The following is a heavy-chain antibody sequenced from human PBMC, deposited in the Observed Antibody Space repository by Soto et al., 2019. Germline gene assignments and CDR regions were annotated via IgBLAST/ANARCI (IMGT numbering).Heavy chain of an antibody. D-gene: IGHD3-3*01. CDR1: GYTFTSYY. J-gene: IGHJ4*02. CDR2: INPSGGST. Sequence: GASVKVSCKASGYTFTSYYMHWVRQAPGQGLEWMGIINPSGGSTSYAQKFQGRVTMTRDTSTSTVYMELSSLRSEDTAVYYCARASVPPTYYDFWSGYYTEYFDYWGQGTLVTVSS. CDR3: ARASVPPTYYDFWSGYYTEYFDY. V-gene: IGHV1-46*01.